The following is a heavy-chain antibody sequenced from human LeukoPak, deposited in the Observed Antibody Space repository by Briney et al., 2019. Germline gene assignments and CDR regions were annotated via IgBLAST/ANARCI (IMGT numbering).Heavy chain of an antibody. J-gene: IGHJ4*02. CDR1: GGSISSYY. CDR3: ARGGRTIFGVAQYYFDY. Sequence: SETLSLTCSVSGGSISSYYWSWIRQPPGKGLEWIGYIYYSGGTNYNPSLKSRVTISVDTSKNQFSLKLSSVTAADTAVYYCARGGRTIFGVAQYYFDYWGQGTLVTVSS. V-gene: IGHV4-59*01. D-gene: IGHD3-3*01. CDR2: IYYSGGT.